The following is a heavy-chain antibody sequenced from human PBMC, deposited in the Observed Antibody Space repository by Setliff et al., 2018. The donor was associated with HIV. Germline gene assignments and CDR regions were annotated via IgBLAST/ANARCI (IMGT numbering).Heavy chain of an antibody. CDR3: ARAYNVYDYRFDSSGYDY. J-gene: IGHJ4*02. CDR2: TKYDGSEN. V-gene: IGHV3-7*03. Sequence: GGSLRLSCAGSGVTFFSTYSMSWVRQAPGKGLEWVSNTKYDGSENYYVDSVKGRFIASTDNAKNSLFLQMNSLKAEDTAVYYCARAYNVYDYRFDSSGYDYWGQGTLVTVSS. CDR1: GVTFFSTYS. D-gene: IGHD3-22*01.